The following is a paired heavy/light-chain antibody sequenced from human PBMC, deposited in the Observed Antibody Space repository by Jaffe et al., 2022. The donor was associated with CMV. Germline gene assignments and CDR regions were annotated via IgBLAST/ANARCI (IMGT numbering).Heavy chain of an antibody. J-gene: IGHJ4*02. CDR1: GFIFKNYY. CDR2: IKEDGSEE. D-gene: IGHD3-16*01. Sequence: EVHLVESGGALVQPGGSLRLSCAASGFIFKNYYMSWVRQAPGKGLEWVATIKEDGSEEYCVDSLKGRFTISRDNAKNSLYLQMNNLRVEDTAVYYCAKLMTDTAYRPGDYWGQGTQVTVSS. CDR3: AKLMTDTAYRPGDY. V-gene: IGHV3-7*03.
Light chain of an antibody. V-gene: IGKV4-1*01. Sequence: DIVMTQSPDSLAVSLGERATINCKSSQNVLYSSNKKNYLAWYQQRPGQPPKLLISWASTRESGVPDRFSGSGSETDFTLTISSLQAEDVAVYYCQQHYGTPLTFGGGTKVEIK. CDR2: WAS. CDR3: QQHYGTPLT. CDR1: QNVLYSSNKKNY. J-gene: IGKJ4*01.